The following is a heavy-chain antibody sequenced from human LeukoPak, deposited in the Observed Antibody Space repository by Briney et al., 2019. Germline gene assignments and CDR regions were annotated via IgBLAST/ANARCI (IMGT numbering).Heavy chain of an antibody. J-gene: IGHJ4*02. CDR1: GFTFSSYS. V-gene: IGHV3-21*03. D-gene: IGHD3-3*01. CDR3: TTSPFWSGYLY. Sequence: GGSLRLSCAASGFTFSSYSMNWVRQAPGKGLEWVSTISSSGNNTYYTDSVKGRFTITRDNSKNTLFLQMNSLKTEDTAVYYRTTSPFWSGYLYWGQGTLVTVSS. CDR2: ISSSGNNT.